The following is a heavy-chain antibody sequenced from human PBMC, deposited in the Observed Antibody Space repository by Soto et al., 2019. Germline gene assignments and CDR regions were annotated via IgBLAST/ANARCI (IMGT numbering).Heavy chain of an antibody. CDR2: IYYSGST. J-gene: IGHJ6*02. V-gene: IGHV4-30-4*01. CDR3: ARDRAKWKDYYYYGMDV. D-gene: IGHD1-20*01. CDR1: GGSISSGDDC. Sequence: QVQLQESCPGLVKPSQTLSLTCTVSGGSISSGDDCWTWIRQPPGKGLEGIGYIYYSGSTYYNPSLKSRLTMSVDTSKNQFSLKLSSVTAADTAVYYCARDRAKWKDYYYYGMDVWGQGTTVTVSS.